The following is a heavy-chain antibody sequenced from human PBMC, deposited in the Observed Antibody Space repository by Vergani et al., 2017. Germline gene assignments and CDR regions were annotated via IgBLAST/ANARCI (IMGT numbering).Heavy chain of an antibody. D-gene: IGHD5-12*01. Sequence: EVDLVESGGGLAQPGGSLRLSCEASGITFWKFGMHWVRQGPGKGLEWGSGISWNSGAVDYADSVRGRFTISRDNAKNSLFLEMNSLRFEDTAVYFCTKGSVYYHDSAGHGYDPYTGFDLWGQGTLVTVSS. V-gene: IGHV3-9*01. J-gene: IGHJ3*01. CDR2: ISWNSGAV. CDR3: TKGSVYYHDSAGHGYDPYTGFDL. CDR1: GITFWKFG.